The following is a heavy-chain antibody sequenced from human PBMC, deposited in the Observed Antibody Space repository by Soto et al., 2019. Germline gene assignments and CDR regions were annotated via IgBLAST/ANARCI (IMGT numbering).Heavy chain of an antibody. CDR2: IYHSGST. CDR3: AKVSFLVLGAMIRYNYFDS. J-gene: IGHJ5*01. D-gene: IGHD3-10*01. V-gene: IGHV4-4*03. CDR1: GASIRPTNW. Sequence: PPEKLPHPNAVSGASIRPTNWWGWVRQSPGKGLEWIGEIYHSGSTNYNPSLKSRITLSVDKSKNQFSLKLTSVTAADTAVYYCAKVSFLVLGAMIRYNYFDSWG.